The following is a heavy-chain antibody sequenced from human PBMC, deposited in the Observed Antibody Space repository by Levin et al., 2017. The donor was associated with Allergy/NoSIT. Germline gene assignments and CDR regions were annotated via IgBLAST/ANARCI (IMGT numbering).Heavy chain of an antibody. J-gene: IGHJ4*02. V-gene: IGHV3-11*01. D-gene: IGHD2-21*01. Sequence: GESLKISCAAAGFTFSDYYMGWIRQAPGKGLEWIAYMSTTSRTIYYADSMKGRFTISRDNAKNSLYLQMNSLRADDTAVYYCARERNSRRDYWGQGMLVTVSS. CDR3: ARERNSRRDY. CDR2: MSTTSRTI. CDR1: GFTFSDYY.